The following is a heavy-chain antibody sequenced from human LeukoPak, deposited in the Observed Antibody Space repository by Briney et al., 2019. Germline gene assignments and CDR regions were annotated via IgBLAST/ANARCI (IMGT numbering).Heavy chain of an antibody. CDR1: GGSFSGYY. CDR3: TRGLRLGYCSGGSCYYWFDP. CDR2: INHSGST. Sequence: SETLSLTCTVYGGSFSGYYWSWIRQPPGKGLEWIGEINHSGSTNYNPSLQSRVTISADTSKNQFSLNLRSVIAADTAVYYCTRGLRLGYCSGGSCYYWFDPWGQGTRVTVSS. D-gene: IGHD2-15*01. V-gene: IGHV4-34*01. J-gene: IGHJ5*02.